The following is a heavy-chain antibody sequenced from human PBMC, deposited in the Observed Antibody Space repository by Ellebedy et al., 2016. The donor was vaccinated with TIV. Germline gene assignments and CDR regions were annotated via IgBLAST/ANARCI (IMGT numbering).Heavy chain of an antibody. CDR2: IKQDGSQE. J-gene: IGHJ5*02. CDR1: GFTSSSYW. Sequence: GGSLTLSXAASGFTSSSYWMSWVRHAPGKWLGWVATIKQDGSQEHYVDSVKGRFTISRDNVKNSLSLEMNSLGAEDTAVYYCASRGSTSSWGQGTLVTVSS. CDR3: ASRGSTSS. D-gene: IGHD6-13*01. V-gene: IGHV3-7*01.